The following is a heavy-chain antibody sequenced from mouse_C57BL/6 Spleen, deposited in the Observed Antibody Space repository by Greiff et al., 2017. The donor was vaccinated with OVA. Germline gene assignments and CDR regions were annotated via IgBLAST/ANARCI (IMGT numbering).Heavy chain of an antibody. CDR3: AIAYYSNPYAMDY. Sequence: VKLMESGPELVKPGASVKISCKASGYAFSSSWMNWVKQRPGKGLEWIGRIYPGDGDTNYNGKFKGKATLTADKSSSTAYMQLSSLTSEDSAVYFCAIAYYSNPYAMDYWGQGTSVTVSS. J-gene: IGHJ4*01. CDR2: IYPGDGDT. CDR1: GYAFSSSW. V-gene: IGHV1-82*01. D-gene: IGHD2-5*01.